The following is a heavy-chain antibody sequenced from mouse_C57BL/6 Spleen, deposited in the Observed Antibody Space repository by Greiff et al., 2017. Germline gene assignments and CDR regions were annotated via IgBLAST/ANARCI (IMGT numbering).Heavy chain of an antibody. CDR3: ARSDYDDWYFDV. V-gene: IGHV1-50*01. CDR1: GYTFTSYW. CDR2: IDPSDSYT. Sequence: QVQLQQPGAELVKPGASVKLSCKASGYTFTSYWMQWVKQRPGQGLEWIGEIDPSDSYTNYNQKFKGKATLTVDTSSSTAYMQLSSLTSEDSAVYYCARSDYDDWYFDVWGTGTTGTVSS. J-gene: IGHJ1*03. D-gene: IGHD2-4*01.